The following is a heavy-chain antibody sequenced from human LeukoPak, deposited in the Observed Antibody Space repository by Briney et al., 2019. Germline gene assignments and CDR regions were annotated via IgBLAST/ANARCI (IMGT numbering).Heavy chain of an antibody. CDR2: INDYTGDT. CDR1: GGSSTDYF. J-gene: IGHJ6*02. Sequence: PSETLSLTCTVYGGSSTDYFWTWIRQSPGKGLEWIGEINDYTGDTNYNPSLNSRVSISLEKSKNQSSLELRSVTAADTAVYYCARGRIAKIVVVHSFSYGMDVWGQGTTVTVSS. V-gene: IGHV4-34*01. CDR3: ARGRIAKIVVVHSFSYGMDV. D-gene: IGHD3-22*01.